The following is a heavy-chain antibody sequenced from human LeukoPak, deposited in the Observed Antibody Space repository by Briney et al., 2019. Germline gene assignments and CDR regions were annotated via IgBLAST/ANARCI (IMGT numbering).Heavy chain of an antibody. CDR2: IRSKTKNYAT. V-gene: IGHV3-73*01. D-gene: IGHD3-10*01. Sequence: GGSLRLSCAASGFTFSDSAIHWVRQASGKGLEWVGRIRSKTKNYATEYGASVKGRFTISRDDSKNTAFLQMNSLKTEDTAVYYCSRPGSGDPDYWGQGTLVTVSS. CDR3: SRPGSGDPDY. J-gene: IGHJ4*02. CDR1: GFTFSDSA.